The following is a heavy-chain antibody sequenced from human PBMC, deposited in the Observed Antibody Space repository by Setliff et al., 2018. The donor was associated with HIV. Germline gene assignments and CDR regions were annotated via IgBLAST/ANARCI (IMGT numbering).Heavy chain of an antibody. CDR1: GYIFTDYY. J-gene: IGHJ5*02. CDR3: ARGGYYTSGTWFDP. CDR2: ISPNTGDT. V-gene: IGHV1-2*02. Sequence: ASVKVSCKASGYIFTDYYIHWVRQAPGQGLEWMGWISPNTGDTGIALKFQGRVTMTRDTSTSTTYLELDRLTYDDTAIYYCARGGYYTSGTWFDPWGQGTLVTVSS. D-gene: IGHD3-10*01.